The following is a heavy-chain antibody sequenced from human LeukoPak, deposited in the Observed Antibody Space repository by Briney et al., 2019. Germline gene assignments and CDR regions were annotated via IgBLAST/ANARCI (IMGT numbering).Heavy chain of an antibody. D-gene: IGHD3-10*01. CDR3: ARHLWQYYYGSGRTPGWTP. V-gene: IGHV4-34*01. Sequence: PSETLSLTCAVYGGSFSGYYWSWIRQPPGKGLEWIGEINHSGSTNYNPSLKSRVTISVDTSKNQFSLKLSSVTAADTAVYYCARHLWQYYYGSGRTPGWTPWGQGTLVTVSS. CDR2: INHSGST. CDR1: GGSFSGYY. J-gene: IGHJ5*01.